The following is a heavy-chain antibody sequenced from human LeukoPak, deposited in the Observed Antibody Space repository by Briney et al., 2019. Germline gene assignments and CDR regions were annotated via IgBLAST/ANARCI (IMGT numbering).Heavy chain of an antibody. CDR3: ARAYYHAHSDYYFPLDY. Sequence: GASVKVSCKASGYTFTSYGISWVRQAPGQGLEWMGIINPSGGSSTYAQKFQGRVTMTRDTSTSTLYVELSSLRSEDTAVYYCARAYYHAHSDYYFPLDYWGQGTLVTVSS. J-gene: IGHJ4*02. CDR1: GYTFTSYG. CDR2: INPSGGSS. V-gene: IGHV1-46*01. D-gene: IGHD3-22*01.